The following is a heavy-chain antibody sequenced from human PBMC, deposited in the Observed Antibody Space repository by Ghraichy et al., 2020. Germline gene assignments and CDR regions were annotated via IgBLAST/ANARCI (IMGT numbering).Heavy chain of an antibody. CDR1: GYTFSNYG. CDR2: ISAYNGNT. CDR3: ARDLWFGELHPQNWFDP. Sequence: ASVKVSCKASGYTFSNYGISWVRQAPGQGLEWMGWISAYNGNTNYAQKLQGRVTMTTDTSTSTAYMELRSRRSDDTAVYYCARDLWFGELHPQNWFDPWGQGTLVTVSS. V-gene: IGHV1-18*04. J-gene: IGHJ5*02. D-gene: IGHD3-10*01.